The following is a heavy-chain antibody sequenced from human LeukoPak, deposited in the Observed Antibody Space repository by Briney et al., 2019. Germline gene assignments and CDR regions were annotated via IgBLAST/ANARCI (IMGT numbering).Heavy chain of an antibody. CDR2: IYSGGNT. Sequence: GGSLRLSCAASGFTVSSNYMNWVRQAPGKGLEWVSIIYSGGNTYYADSVKGRFTISRDNSQNTLHLQMNSLRPEDTAVYYCTRLLYYYDSTIYQRYFDYWGQGTLVTVSS. J-gene: IGHJ4*02. CDR1: GFTVSSNY. CDR3: TRLLYYYDSTIYQRYFDY. D-gene: IGHD3-22*01. V-gene: IGHV3-53*01.